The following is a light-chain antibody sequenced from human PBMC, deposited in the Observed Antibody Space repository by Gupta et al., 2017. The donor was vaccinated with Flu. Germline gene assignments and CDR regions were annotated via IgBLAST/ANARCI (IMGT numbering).Light chain of an antibody. CDR1: NIGSKS. V-gene: IGLV3-21*02. CDR2: DDT. J-gene: IGLJ3*02. Sequence: SHVLPQPPSVHVAPSQPARITCGGNNIGSKSVHWYQQKPGQAPVLIVFDDTDRPSGIPERFSGSNSGNTASLTISRVEAGDEADYYCQVWDSSGDHPWVFGGGTKLTV. CDR3: QVWDSSGDHPWV.